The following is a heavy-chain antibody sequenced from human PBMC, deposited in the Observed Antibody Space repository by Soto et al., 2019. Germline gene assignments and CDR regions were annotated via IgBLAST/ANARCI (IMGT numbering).Heavy chain of an antibody. CDR3: ARVGRDYGDSIYYYGMDV. V-gene: IGHV4-61*08. CDR2: ISYSGST. Sequence: SETLSLTCTVSGDSINRGAYYWTWIRQHPGKGLEWIGYISYSGSTNYNPSLKSRVTISVDTSKNQFSLKLSSVTAADTAVYHCARVGRDYGDSIYYYGMDVSGQGTTVTVSS. J-gene: IGHJ6*02. D-gene: IGHD4-17*01. CDR1: GDSINRGAYY.